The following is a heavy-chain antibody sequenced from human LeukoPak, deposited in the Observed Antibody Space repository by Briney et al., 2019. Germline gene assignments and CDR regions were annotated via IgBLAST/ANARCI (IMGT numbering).Heavy chain of an antibody. V-gene: IGHV1-46*01. CDR2: INPRGGST. CDR3: ARGEDSSPRGYFDY. J-gene: IGHJ4*02. CDR1: GYTYTSYY. Sequence: GASVKVSCKASGYTYTSYYIYWVRQAPGLGLEWMGIINPRGGSTSYVQKFQGRVTMTRDTSTSTVYMELSSLRSEDTAVYYCARGEDSSPRGYFDYWGQGTLVTVSS. D-gene: IGHD6-6*01.